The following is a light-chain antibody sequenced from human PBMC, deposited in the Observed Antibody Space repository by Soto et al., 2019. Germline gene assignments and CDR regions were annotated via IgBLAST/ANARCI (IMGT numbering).Light chain of an antibody. Sequence: QSALTQPASVSGSPGQSITISCIGTSNDVGSYNFVSWYQKHPNTAPRLIIYDVSNRPSGVSNRFSGSKSDNTASLTISGFQAEDEADYYCSSYTRSSTVLFGGGTKLTVL. V-gene: IGLV2-14*03. CDR1: SNDVGSYNF. CDR2: DVS. CDR3: SSYTRSSTVL. J-gene: IGLJ2*01.